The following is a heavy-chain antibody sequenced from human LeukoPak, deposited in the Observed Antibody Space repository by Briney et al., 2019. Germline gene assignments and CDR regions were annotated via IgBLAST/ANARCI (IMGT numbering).Heavy chain of an antibody. CDR2: IKLDGSAK. CDR3: AKGSYYYDSSGAFDI. Sequence: GGSLRLSCAASGFTSSSYWLSWVRQAPGKGLEWVANIKLDGSAKYYVDSVKGRFSISRDNSKNTLYLQMNSLRAEDTAVYYCAKGSYYYDSSGAFDIWGQGTMVTVSS. J-gene: IGHJ3*02. V-gene: IGHV3-7*01. CDR1: GFTSSSYW. D-gene: IGHD3-22*01.